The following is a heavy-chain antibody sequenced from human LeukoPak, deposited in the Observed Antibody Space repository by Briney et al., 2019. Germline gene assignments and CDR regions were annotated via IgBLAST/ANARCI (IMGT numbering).Heavy chain of an antibody. Sequence: PGGSLRLSCAASGFTFSSYAMHWVRQAPGKGLEYVSAISSNGGSTYYANSVKGRFTISRDNSKNTLYLQMGSLRAEDMAVYYCARATFFGFDYRGQGTLVTVSS. CDR2: ISSNGGST. J-gene: IGHJ4*02. CDR1: GFTFSSYA. D-gene: IGHD3-3*01. V-gene: IGHV3-64*01. CDR3: ARATFFGFDY.